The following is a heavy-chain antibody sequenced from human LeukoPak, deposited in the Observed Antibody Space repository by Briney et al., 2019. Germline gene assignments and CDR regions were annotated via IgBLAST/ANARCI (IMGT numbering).Heavy chain of an antibody. CDR1: GYTFTSYD. D-gene: IGHD3-3*01. V-gene: IGHV1-8*01. J-gene: IGHJ4*02. CDR3: ARGREVRFLEWLSTSYYFDY. CDR2: MNPNSGNT. Sequence: ASVKVSCKASGYTFTSYDINWVRQAPGQGLEWMGWMNPNSGNTGYAQKFQGRVTMTRNTSISTAYMELSSLRSEGTAVYYCARGREVRFLEWLSTSYYFDYWGQGTLVTVSS.